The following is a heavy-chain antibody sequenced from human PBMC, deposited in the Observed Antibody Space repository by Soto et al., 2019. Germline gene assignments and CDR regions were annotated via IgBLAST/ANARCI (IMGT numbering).Heavy chain of an antibody. CDR1: GGSFSGYY. V-gene: IGHV4-34*01. CDR3: ARGRDYTSSWYPNWFDP. D-gene: IGHD6-13*01. J-gene: IGHJ5*02. CDR2: INHSGST. Sequence: SETLSLTCAVYGGSFSGYYWSWIRQPPGKGLEWIGEINHSGSTNYNPSLKSRVTISVDTSKNQFSLKLSSVTAADTAVYYCARGRDYTSSWYPNWFDPWGQGTLVTVSS.